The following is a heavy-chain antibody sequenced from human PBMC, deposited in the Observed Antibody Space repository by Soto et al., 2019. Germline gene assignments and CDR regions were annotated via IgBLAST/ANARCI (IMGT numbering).Heavy chain of an antibody. J-gene: IGHJ4*02. V-gene: IGHV3-33*01. CDR2: IWHDGRSK. D-gene: IGHD2-2*01. Sequence: GGSLRLSCAASGFTFSSFGMHWVRQAPGKGLEWVAVIWHDGRSKYYADFVKGRFTISRDNSKNTLYLQRNSLRAVDTAVYYCASRSPALDYWGQGTLVTDSS. CDR3: ASRSPALDY. CDR1: GFTFSSFG.